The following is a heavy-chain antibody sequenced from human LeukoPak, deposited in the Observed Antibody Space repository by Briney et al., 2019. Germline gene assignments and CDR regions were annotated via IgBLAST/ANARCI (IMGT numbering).Heavy chain of an antibody. J-gene: IGHJ4*02. D-gene: IGHD3-10*01. Sequence: PGGSLRLSCAASGFTFSSYEMNWVRQAPGKGLEWVSYISSSGSTIYYADSVKGRFTISRDNAKNSPYLQMNSLRAEDTAVYYCARAKGVRGVIYYWGQGTLVTVSS. CDR2: ISSSGSTI. CDR1: GFTFSSYE. CDR3: ARAKGVRGVIYY. V-gene: IGHV3-48*03.